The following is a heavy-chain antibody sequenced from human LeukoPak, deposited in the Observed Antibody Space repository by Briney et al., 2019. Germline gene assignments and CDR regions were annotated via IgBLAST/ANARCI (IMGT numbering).Heavy chain of an antibody. Sequence: SQTLSLTCAISVDSVSSNNNAWTWLRQSPSRGLEWLGRTYFRSRWYYDYAVSVKSRITLNADTSMNQFSLQLNSVTPEDTAVYYCARAVGANTLDYWGQGILVTVSS. J-gene: IGHJ4*02. CDR2: TYFRSRWYY. V-gene: IGHV6-1*01. D-gene: IGHD1-26*01. CDR1: VDSVSSNNNA. CDR3: ARAVGANTLDY.